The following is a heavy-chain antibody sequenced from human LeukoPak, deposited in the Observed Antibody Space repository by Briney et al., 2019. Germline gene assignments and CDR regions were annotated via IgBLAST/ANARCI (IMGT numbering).Heavy chain of an antibody. J-gene: IGHJ4*02. CDR1: GGSISSYY. CDR3: ARVRYYDILTGYYGDGYFDY. Sequence: PSETLSLTCTVSGGSISSYYWSWIRQPPRKGLEWIGYIYYSRSNNYNPSLKSRVTISVDTSKNQFSLKLSSVTAADTAVYYCARVRYYDILTGYYGDGYFDYWGQGTLVTVSS. V-gene: IGHV4-59*01. D-gene: IGHD3-9*01. CDR2: IYYSRSN.